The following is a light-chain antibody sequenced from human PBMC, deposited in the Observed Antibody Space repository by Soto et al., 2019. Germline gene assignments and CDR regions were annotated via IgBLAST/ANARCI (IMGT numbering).Light chain of an antibody. Sequence: LVLTQSSSASASLGSSVKLTCTLSSGHSSYIIAWHQQQPGKAPRYLMKLEGSGSYNKGSGVPDRFSGSSSGADRYLTISNLQSEDEADYYCETWDSKGVFGGGTKLTVL. V-gene: IGLV4-60*03. J-gene: IGLJ3*02. CDR2: LEGSGSY. CDR1: SGHSSYI. CDR3: ETWDSKGV.